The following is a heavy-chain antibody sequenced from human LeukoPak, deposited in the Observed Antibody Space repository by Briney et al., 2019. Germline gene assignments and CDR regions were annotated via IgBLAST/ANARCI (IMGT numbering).Heavy chain of an antibody. CDR1: GYSISSGYF. Sequence: SETLSLTCTVSGYSISSGYFWGWIRQPPGKGLECIGTIYHSGSTYYNPSLKSRVTISVDTSKNQFSLKLSSVTAADTAVYYCARAYASDYGDYVAAFDIWGQGTMVTVSS. CDR2: IYHSGST. V-gene: IGHV4-38-2*02. J-gene: IGHJ3*02. D-gene: IGHD4-17*01. CDR3: ARAYASDYGDYVAAFDI.